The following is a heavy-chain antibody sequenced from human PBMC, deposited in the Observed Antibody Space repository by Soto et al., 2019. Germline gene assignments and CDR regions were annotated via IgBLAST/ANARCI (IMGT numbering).Heavy chain of an antibody. Sequence: SETLSLTCAVYGGSFSGYYWSWIRQPPGKGLEWIGEINHSGSTNYNPSLKSRVTISVDKSKNQFSLKLSSVTAADTAVYYCARDRGDYDILTGYYHYYYYMDVWGKGTTVTVSS. V-gene: IGHV4-34*01. CDR2: INHSGST. D-gene: IGHD3-9*01. CDR3: ARDRGDYDILTGYYHYYYYMDV. CDR1: GGSFSGYY. J-gene: IGHJ6*03.